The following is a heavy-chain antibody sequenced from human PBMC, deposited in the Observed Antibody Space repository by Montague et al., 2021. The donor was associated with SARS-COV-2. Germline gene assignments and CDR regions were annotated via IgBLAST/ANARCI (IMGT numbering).Heavy chain of an antibody. J-gene: IGHJ3*01. D-gene: IGHD3-16*02. V-gene: IGHV4-34*01. CDR3: AGGQVTVFAFLTAFPAAEAFDV. Sequence: SETLSLTCAVSGGSFTDFYWSWIRLPPGPGLEWIGVSNDSGSSNSNPSLTIRVPISVSKSTNQISLNLTSVTATDTATAYCAGGQVTVFAFLTAFPAAEAFDVWGQGTTVTVS. CDR2: SNDSGSS. CDR1: GGSFTDFY.